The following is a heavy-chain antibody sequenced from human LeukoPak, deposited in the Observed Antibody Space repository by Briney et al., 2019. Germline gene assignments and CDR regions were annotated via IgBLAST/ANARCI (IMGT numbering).Heavy chain of an antibody. J-gene: IGHJ4*02. D-gene: IGHD3-3*01. Sequence: ASVKVSCKASGGTFSSYAISWVRQAPGQGLEWMGRIIPIFGTANYAQKFQGRVTITTDESTSTAYMELSSPRSEDTAVYYCARDNYPIFGVVITLSYWGQGTLVTVSS. CDR2: IIPIFGTA. CDR1: GGTFSSYA. V-gene: IGHV1-69*05. CDR3: ARDNYPIFGVVITLSY.